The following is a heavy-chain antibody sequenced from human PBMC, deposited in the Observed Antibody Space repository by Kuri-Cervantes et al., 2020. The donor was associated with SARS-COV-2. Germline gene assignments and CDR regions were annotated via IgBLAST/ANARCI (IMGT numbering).Heavy chain of an antibody. D-gene: IGHD3-9*01. J-gene: IGHJ4*02. Sequence: GGSLRLSCAASGFTFGSYSMNWVRQAPGKGLEWVAVISYDGSNKYSADSVKGRFTISRDNSKNTLYLQMNSLRAEDTAVYYCAKWGTLSVPLVMYYWGQGTLVTASS. CDR2: ISYDGSNK. CDR3: AKWGTLSVPLVMYY. V-gene: IGHV3-30*18. CDR1: GFTFGSYS.